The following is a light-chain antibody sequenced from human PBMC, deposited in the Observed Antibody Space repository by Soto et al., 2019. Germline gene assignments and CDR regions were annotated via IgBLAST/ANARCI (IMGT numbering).Light chain of an antibody. Sequence: IQMTQSPSSLSASVGNIVAITCRASQTIDVYLNWYVQKPGRAPQLLIYAASKLHSGVPSRFSGSGSGTDFTLTISSLQADDFATYFCQQSYMTPRTFGQGTKVDI. CDR1: QTIDVY. V-gene: IGKV1-39*01. J-gene: IGKJ1*01. CDR3: QQSYMTPRT. CDR2: AAS.